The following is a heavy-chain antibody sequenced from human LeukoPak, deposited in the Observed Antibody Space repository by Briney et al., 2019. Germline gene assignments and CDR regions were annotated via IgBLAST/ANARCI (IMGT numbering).Heavy chain of an antibody. CDR1: GFTFSSYE. CDR2: ISSSGSTI. CDR3: ARELRSNVDY. D-gene: IGHD4-17*01. V-gene: IGHV3-48*03. Sequence: GGSLRLSCAASGFTFSSYEMNWVRQAPGKGLEWVPYISSSGSTIYYADSVKGRFTISRDNAKNSLYLQMNCLRAEDTAVYYCARELRSNVDYWGQGTLVTVSS. J-gene: IGHJ4*02.